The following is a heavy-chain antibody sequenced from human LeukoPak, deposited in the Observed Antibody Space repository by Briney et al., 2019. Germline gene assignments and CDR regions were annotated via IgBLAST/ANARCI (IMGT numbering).Heavy chain of an antibody. CDR3: ARVLVAGSYYYYGMDV. D-gene: IGHD6-19*01. Sequence: ASVKVSCKASGYTFTSYYMRWVRQAPGQGLEWMGIINPSGGSTSYAQKFQGRVAMTRDTSTSTVYMELSSLRSEDTAVYYCARVLVAGSYYYYGMDVWGQGTTVTVSS. CDR2: INPSGGST. J-gene: IGHJ6*02. V-gene: IGHV1-46*01. CDR1: GYTFTSYY.